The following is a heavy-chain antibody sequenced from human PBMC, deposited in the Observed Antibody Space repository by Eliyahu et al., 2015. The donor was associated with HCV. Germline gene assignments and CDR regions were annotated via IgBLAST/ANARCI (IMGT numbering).Heavy chain of an antibody. J-gene: IGHJ6*02. CDR1: NGSFSDYH. CDR3: ARGRSFLGVVIIYYYYGMDV. V-gene: IGHV4-34*02. CDR2: INHRGST. D-gene: IGHD3-3*01. Sequence: QVQLQQWGAGLLKPSETLSLTCAVYNGSFSDYHWSWIRQPPGKGLEWIGEINHRGSTKYNPSLESRVTISIDTSKNQFSLKLSSVTAADTAVYYCARGRSFLGVVIIYYYYGMDVWGQGTTVSVS.